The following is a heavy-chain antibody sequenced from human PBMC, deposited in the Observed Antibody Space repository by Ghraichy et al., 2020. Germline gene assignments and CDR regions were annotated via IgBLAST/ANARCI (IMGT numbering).Heavy chain of an antibody. CDR1: GGSISSGGYY. D-gene: IGHD2-2*02. CDR3: ARLRNVVPAAIRGGWFDP. J-gene: IGHJ5*02. Sequence: SETLSLTCTVSGGSISSGGYYWSWIRQHPGKGLEWIGYIYYSGSTYYNPSLKSRVTISVDTSKNQFSLKLSSVTAADTAVYYCARLRNVVPAAIRGGWFDPWGQGTLVTVSS. CDR2: IYYSGST. V-gene: IGHV4-31*03.